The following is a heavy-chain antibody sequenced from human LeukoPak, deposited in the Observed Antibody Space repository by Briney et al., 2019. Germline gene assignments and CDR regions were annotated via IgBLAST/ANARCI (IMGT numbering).Heavy chain of an antibody. CDR2: MWYDGSIK. V-gene: IGHV3-33*02. CDR1: GFTFSNYG. CDR3: ARGRDGYNYYYYYYMDV. D-gene: IGHD5-24*01. Sequence: GGSLRLSCAASGFTFSNYGMHWVRQAPGKGLEWSAIMWYDGSIKYYADSAKGRFTISRDNSKNTVFLQMNSLRAEDTAVYYCARGRDGYNYYYYYYMDVWGKGTTVTVSS. J-gene: IGHJ6*03.